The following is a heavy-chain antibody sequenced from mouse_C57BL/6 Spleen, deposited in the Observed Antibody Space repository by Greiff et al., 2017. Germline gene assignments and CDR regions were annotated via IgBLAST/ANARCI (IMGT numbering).Heavy chain of an antibody. V-gene: IGHV1-50*01. CDR3: ARRYYGSSYPFDY. J-gene: IGHJ2*01. CDR2: IDPSDSYT. D-gene: IGHD1-1*01. Sequence: QVQLQQSGAELVKPGASVKLSCKASGYTFTSYWMQWVKQRPGQGLEWIGEIDPSDSYTNYNQKFKGKATLTVDTSSSTAYMQLSSLTSEDSAVYYCARRYYGSSYPFDYWGQGTTLTVSS. CDR1: GYTFTSYW.